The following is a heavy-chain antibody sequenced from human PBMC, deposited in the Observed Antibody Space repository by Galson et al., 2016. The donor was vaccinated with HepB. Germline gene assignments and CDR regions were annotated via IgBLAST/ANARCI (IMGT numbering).Heavy chain of an antibody. V-gene: IGHV3-7*05. CDR2: IKQDGSEE. D-gene: IGHD3-10*01. CDR3: ARRRGSGSHDY. Sequence: SLRLSCAASGFTLSSYWMSWVRQAPGKGLEWVANIKQDGSEEYYVDSVKGRFTISRDNAKNSLYLQMKSLRAEDTAVYCCARRRGSGSHDYWGQGTLVTVSS. J-gene: IGHJ4*02. CDR1: GFTLSSYW.